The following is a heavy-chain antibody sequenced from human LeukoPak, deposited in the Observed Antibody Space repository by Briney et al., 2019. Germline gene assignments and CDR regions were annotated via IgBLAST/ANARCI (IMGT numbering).Heavy chain of an antibody. V-gene: IGHV3-7*01. Sequence: PGGSLRLSCAASGFTFSSYWMSWVRQAPGKGLEWVANIKQDGSEKYYVDSVKGRFTISRDNAKNSLYLQMNSLRAEDTAVYYCAXGYCSSTSCYGXXFDYWGQGXXVTXSS. D-gene: IGHD2-2*01. CDR3: AXGYCSSTSCYGXXFDY. J-gene: IGHJ4*02. CDR2: IKQDGSEK. CDR1: GFTFSSYW.